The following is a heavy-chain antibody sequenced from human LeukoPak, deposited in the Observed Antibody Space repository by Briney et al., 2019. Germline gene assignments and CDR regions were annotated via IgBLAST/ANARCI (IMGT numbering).Heavy chain of an antibody. D-gene: IGHD3-3*01. J-gene: IGHJ4*02. CDR2: IIPIFGTA. CDR1: GGTFSSYA. CDR3: ARDHDFRSGYHDY. V-gene: IGHV1-69*13. Sequence: ASVKVSCRASGGTFSSYAISWVRQAPGQGLEWMGGIIPIFGTANYAQKFQGRVTITADESTSTAYMELSSLRSEDTAVYYCARDHDFRSGYHDYWGQGTLVTVSS.